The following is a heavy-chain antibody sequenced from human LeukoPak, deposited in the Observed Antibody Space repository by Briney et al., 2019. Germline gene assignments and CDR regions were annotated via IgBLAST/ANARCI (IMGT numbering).Heavy chain of an antibody. D-gene: IGHD5-18*01. J-gene: IGHJ4*02. Sequence: ASVKVSCKASGGTFSSYATSWVRQAPGQGLEWMGGIIPIFGTANYAQKFQGRVTITADESTSTAYMELSSLRSEDTAVYYCAGAPLAWIQLWLRGYYFDYWGQGTLVTVSS. V-gene: IGHV1-69*13. CDR2: IIPIFGTA. CDR3: AGAPLAWIQLWLRGYYFDY. CDR1: GGTFSSYA.